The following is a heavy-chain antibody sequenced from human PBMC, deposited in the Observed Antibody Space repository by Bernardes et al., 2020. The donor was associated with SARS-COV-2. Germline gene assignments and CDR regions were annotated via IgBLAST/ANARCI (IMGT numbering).Heavy chain of an antibody. V-gene: IGHV4-34*01. CDR2: INHGGST. J-gene: IGHJ4*02. Sequence: SETLSLTCAVYGGSFSGYYWSWIRQPPGKGLEWIGEINHGGSTNYNPSLKSRVTISVDTSKNQFSLKLSSVTAADTALYYCASSGYAYGSLYVFGYWGQGSLVTVSS. D-gene: IGHD5-18*01. CDR3: ASSGYAYGSLYVFGY. CDR1: GGSFSGYY.